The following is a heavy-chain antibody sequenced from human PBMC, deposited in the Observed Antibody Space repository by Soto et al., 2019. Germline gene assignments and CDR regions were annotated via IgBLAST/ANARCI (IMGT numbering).Heavy chain of an antibody. V-gene: IGHV3-74*01. J-gene: IGHJ4*02. CDR3: TRFPTFDF. CDR1: GFTFTDYR. CDR2: INRDGRVR. Sequence: EVQLVESGGDLVQPGGSLRLSCVVYGFTFTDYRMHWVRQAPGKGLVWVANINRDGRVRHYADSVKGRFTISRDNGRNTVYLQMNNVRAEDTAVYYCTRFPTFDFWGRGTLVSVSS.